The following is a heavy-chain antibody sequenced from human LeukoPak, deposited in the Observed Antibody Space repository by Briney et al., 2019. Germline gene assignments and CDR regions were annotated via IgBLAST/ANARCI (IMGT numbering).Heavy chain of an antibody. CDR3: ARDGGYSGSYYLDY. Sequence: SETLSLTCAVSGYCISSGYYWGWIRQPPGKGLEWIGSIYHSGSTYYNPSLKSRVTISVDTSKNQFSLKLSSVTAADTAVYYCARDGGYSGSYYLDYWGQGTLVTVSS. CDR1: GYCISSGYY. D-gene: IGHD1-26*01. CDR2: IYHSGST. V-gene: IGHV4-38-2*02. J-gene: IGHJ4*02.